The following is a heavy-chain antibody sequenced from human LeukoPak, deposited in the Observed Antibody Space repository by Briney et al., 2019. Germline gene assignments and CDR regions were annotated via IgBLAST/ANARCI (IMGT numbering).Heavy chain of an antibody. D-gene: IGHD3-10*01. CDR1: GYTFTSYY. J-gene: IGHJ6*02. Sequence: ASVKVSCKASGYTFTSYYMHWVRQAPGQGLEWTGIINPSGGSTSYAQKFQGRVTMTRDTSTSTVYMELSSLRSEDTAVYYCARDRDYYGSGSYYLPIYYYYGMDVWGQGTTVTVSS. CDR2: INPSGGST. CDR3: ARDRDYYGSGSYYLPIYYYYGMDV. V-gene: IGHV1-46*01.